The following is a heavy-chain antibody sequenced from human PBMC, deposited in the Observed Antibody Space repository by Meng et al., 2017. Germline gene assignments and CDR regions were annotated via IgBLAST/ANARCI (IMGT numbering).Heavy chain of an antibody. CDR2: IYPGDSDT. CDR3: ARREIVAVAGPLDY. V-gene: IGHV5-51*01. J-gene: IGHJ4*02. Sequence: GGSLRLSCKGSGYSFTSYWIGWVRQMPGKGLEWMGIIYPGDSDTRYSPSFQGQVTISAGKSISTAYLQWSSLKASDTAMYYCARREIVAVAGPLDYWGQGTLVTVSS. CDR1: GYSFTSYW. D-gene: IGHD6-19*01.